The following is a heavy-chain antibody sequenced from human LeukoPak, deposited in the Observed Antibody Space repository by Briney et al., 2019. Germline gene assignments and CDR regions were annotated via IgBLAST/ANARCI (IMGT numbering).Heavy chain of an antibody. CDR1: GGTFSSYA. CDR2: IIPIFGTA. J-gene: IGHJ4*02. D-gene: IGHD6-6*01. Sequence: SVKVSCKASGGTFSSYAISWVRQAPGQGLEWMGGIIPIFGTANYAQKFQGRVTITADESTSTAYMELSSLRSEDTAVYYRARVYSSSPYFDYWGQGTLVTVSS. V-gene: IGHV1-69*13. CDR3: ARVYSSSPYFDY.